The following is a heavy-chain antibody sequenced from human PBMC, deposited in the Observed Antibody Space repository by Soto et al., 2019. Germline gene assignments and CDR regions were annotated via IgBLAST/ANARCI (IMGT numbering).Heavy chain of an antibody. CDR2: IIPIFGTA. Sequence: QVQLVQSGAEVKKPGSSVKVSCKASGGTFSSYAISWVRQAPGQGLEWMGGIIPIFGTANYAQKFQGRVTITADESMSTAYMELSSLRSEDTAVYYCARDRALRYFDWLPYYYYGMDVWGQGTTVTVSS. CDR3: ARDRALRYFDWLPYYYYGMDV. D-gene: IGHD3-9*01. CDR1: GGTFSSYA. J-gene: IGHJ6*02. V-gene: IGHV1-69*01.